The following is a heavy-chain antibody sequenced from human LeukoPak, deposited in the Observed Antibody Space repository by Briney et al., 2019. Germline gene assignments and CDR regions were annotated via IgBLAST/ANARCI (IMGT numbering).Heavy chain of an antibody. V-gene: IGHV1-18*01. CDR1: GYTFTNYG. Sequence: ASVKVSCKASGYTFTNYGISWVRQAPGQGLEWMGWSSPYDGNTNYAQKLHGRVTMTADTFTNTAYMELRSLRSDDTAVYYCARTTGTYNYFDPWGQGTLVTVSS. J-gene: IGHJ5*02. D-gene: IGHD3-9*01. CDR2: SSPYDGNT. CDR3: ARTTGTYNYFDP.